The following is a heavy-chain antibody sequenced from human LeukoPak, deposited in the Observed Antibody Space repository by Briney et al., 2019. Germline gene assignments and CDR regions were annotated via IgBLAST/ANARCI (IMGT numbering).Heavy chain of an antibody. CDR1: GYTFTSYD. Sequence: ASVKVSCKASGYTFTSYDINWVRQATGQGLEWMGWMNPNSGNTGYAQKFQGRVTMTRNTSISTAYMELSSLRSEDTAVYYCARRIGYCSGGSCYFDFDYWGQGTLVTVSS. D-gene: IGHD2-15*01. J-gene: IGHJ4*02. CDR2: MNPNSGNT. V-gene: IGHV1-8*01. CDR3: ARRIGYCSGGSCYFDFDY.